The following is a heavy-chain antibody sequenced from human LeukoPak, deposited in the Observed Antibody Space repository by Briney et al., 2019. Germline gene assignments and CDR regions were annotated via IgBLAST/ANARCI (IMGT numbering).Heavy chain of an antibody. Sequence: SETLSLTCTVSGGSISSYYWSWLRQPPGKGLEWIGYIYYSGSTNYNPSLKSRVTISVDTSKNQLSLKLNSVTAADTAVYFCARRAYSTAYWKHFDSWGQGTLVTVSS. CDR1: GGSISSYY. D-gene: IGHD1-1*01. CDR3: ARRAYSTAYWKHFDS. V-gene: IGHV4-59*08. CDR2: IYYSGST. J-gene: IGHJ4*02.